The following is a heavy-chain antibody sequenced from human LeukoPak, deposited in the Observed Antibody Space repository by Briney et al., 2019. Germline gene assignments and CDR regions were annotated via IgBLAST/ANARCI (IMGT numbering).Heavy chain of an antibody. CDR1: GFSLADCA. Sequence: GGSLRLSCAASGFSLADCAMHWVRQVPGKGLEWVSLISGDGYDTYYASSVKGRFTISRDNSKSSLYLQMNSLTIEDTALYFCAKDSWPGGMAVAATDDGMDVWGQGTTVTVSS. CDR3: AKDSWPGGMAVAATDDGMDV. CDR2: ISGDGYDT. D-gene: IGHD6-19*01. J-gene: IGHJ6*02. V-gene: IGHV3-43*02.